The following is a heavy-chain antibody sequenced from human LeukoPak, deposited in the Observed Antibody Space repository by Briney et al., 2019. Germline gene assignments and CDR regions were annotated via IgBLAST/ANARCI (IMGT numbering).Heavy chain of an antibody. CDR1: GYRFTSFG. Sequence: ASVKVSCKSSGYRFTSFGITWVRQAPGQGLEWLGWISAYNGNTNYAQKFQGRISMTTDTYTSTASMDLRSLRSDDTAVYYCARVLRTSFDYYYYIDVWGIRTMVTVSS. J-gene: IGHJ6*03. CDR3: ARVLRTSFDYYYYIDV. V-gene: IGHV1-18*01. CDR2: ISAYNGNT. D-gene: IGHD3-10*01.